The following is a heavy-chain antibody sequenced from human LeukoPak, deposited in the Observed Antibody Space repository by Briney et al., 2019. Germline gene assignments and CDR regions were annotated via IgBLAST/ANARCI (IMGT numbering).Heavy chain of an antibody. D-gene: IGHD3-16*02. V-gene: IGHV4-59*01. Sequence: PSETLSLTCTVSGGSISSYYWSWIRQPPGKGLEWIGYIYYSGSTNYNPSLKSRVTISVDTSKNQFSLKLSSVTAADTAVYYCARAGYGYVWGSYRYIFFDYWGQGTLVTVSS. CDR3: ARAGYGYVWGSYRYIFFDY. CDR1: GGSISSYY. CDR2: IYYSGST. J-gene: IGHJ4*02.